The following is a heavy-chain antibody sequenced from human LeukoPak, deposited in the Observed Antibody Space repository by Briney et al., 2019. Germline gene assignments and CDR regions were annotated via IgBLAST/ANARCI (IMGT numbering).Heavy chain of an antibody. CDR3: AREGGFYRPLDY. CDR2: VHLDART. J-gene: IGHJ4*02. D-gene: IGHD6-25*01. Sequence: SETLSLTCGVSGGSVSSTNWWTWIRQPPGKGLEWIGEVHLDARTNFNPSLKSRLTMSVDLSENHVSLKLTSVTAADTAVYYCAREGGFYRPLDYSGQGTLVTVSS. CDR1: GGSVSSTNW. V-gene: IGHV4-4*02.